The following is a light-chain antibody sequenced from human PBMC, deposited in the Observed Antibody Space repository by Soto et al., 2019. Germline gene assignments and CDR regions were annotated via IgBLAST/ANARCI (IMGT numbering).Light chain of an antibody. V-gene: IGKV4-1*01. CDR2: WAS. J-gene: IGKJ3*01. CDR1: QSVLYSSINKNY. CDR3: QQYYSTPFT. Sequence: DIVMTQSPDSLAVSLGERATINCKSSQSVLYSSINKNYLAWYQQKPGQPPRLLIYWASTRESGVPDRFSGSGSGTDFTLTISSLHAEDVAVYYCQQYYSTPFTFGPGTKVDIK.